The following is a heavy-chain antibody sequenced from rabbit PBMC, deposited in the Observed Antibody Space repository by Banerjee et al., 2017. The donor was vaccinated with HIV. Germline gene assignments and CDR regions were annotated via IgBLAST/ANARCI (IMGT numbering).Heavy chain of an antibody. CDR2: IYAGSGRA. Sequence: QEQLEESGGGLVQPEGSLTLTCTASGFSFSSSYYMCWVRQAPGKGLEWIACIYAGSGRAWYASWVNGRFTIPRSTSLNTVDLKMTSLTAADTATYFCAIDSYGIAGYFNLWGQGTLVTVS. V-gene: IGHV1S43*01. CDR3: AIDSYGIAGYFNL. CDR1: GFSFSSSYY. J-gene: IGHJ4*01. D-gene: IGHD6-1*01.